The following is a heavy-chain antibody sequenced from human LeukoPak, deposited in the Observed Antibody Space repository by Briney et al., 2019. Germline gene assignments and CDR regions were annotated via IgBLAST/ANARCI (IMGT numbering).Heavy chain of an antibody. V-gene: IGHV1-69*13. J-gene: IGHJ4*02. Sequence: SVKVSCKASGYTFTGYYMHWVRQAPGQGLEWMGGIIPIFGTANYAQKFQGRVTITADESTSTAYMELSSLRSEDTAVYYCARAKVPAAIYYFDYWGQGTLVTVSS. CDR3: ARAKVPAAIYYFDY. CDR1: GYTFTGYY. D-gene: IGHD2-2*01. CDR2: IIPIFGTA.